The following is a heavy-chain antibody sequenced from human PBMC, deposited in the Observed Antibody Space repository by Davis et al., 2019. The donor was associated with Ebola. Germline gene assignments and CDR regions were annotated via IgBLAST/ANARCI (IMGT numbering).Heavy chain of an antibody. D-gene: IGHD6-6*01. Sequence: ASVKVSCKASGYTFTSYGISWVRQAPGQGLEWMGWISAYNGNTNYAQKLQGRVTITADKSTSTAYMELSSLRSEDTAVYYCARVRVYSSSSYWFDPWGQGTLVTVSS. CDR1: GYTFTSYG. CDR3: ARVRVYSSSSYWFDP. CDR2: ISAYNGNT. V-gene: IGHV1-18*01. J-gene: IGHJ5*02.